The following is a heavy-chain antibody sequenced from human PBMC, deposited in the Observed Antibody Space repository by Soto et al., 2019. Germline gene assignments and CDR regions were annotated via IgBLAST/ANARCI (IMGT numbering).Heavy chain of an antibody. J-gene: IGHJ4*02. D-gene: IGHD1-1*01. Sequence: PSQTLSLTCAISGDSVSSNSAAWNWIRQSPSRGLEWLGRTYYRSKWYNDYAVSVKSRITINPDTSKNQFSLQLNSVTPENTAVYYCAREDLEPSRDERYFDYWGQGTLVTVSS. CDR3: AREDLEPSRDERYFDY. V-gene: IGHV6-1*01. CDR1: GDSVSSNSAA. CDR2: TYYRSKWYN.